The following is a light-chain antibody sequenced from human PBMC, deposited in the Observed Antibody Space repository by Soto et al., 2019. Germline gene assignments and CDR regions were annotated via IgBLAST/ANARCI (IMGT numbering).Light chain of an antibody. V-gene: IGKV3-20*01. CDR3: QQYDTSPPYT. CDR1: QSVNNNY. Sequence: IVLTQSPGTLSVSPGEGATLSCRASQSVNNNYLAWYRQRPGQAPSLLIYGASNRATGVPDRFSGSGSGTDFTLTISRLEPEDCAVYFCQQYDTSPPYTFGQGTKLEIK. J-gene: IGKJ2*01. CDR2: GAS.